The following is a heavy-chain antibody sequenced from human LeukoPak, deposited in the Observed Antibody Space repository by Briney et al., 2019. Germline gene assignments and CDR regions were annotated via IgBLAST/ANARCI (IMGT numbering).Heavy chain of an antibody. D-gene: IGHD5-18*01. J-gene: IGHJ4*02. CDR3: ARAYVRGYSYGLVY. Sequence: PSETLSLTCTVSGYSISSGYYWGWIRQPPGKGLEWIGSIYHIGSTYDNPSLKSRLTISVDTSKNQFSLKLSSVTAADTAVYYCARAYVRGYSYGLVYWGQGTLVTVSS. CDR2: IYHIGST. CDR1: GYSISSGYY. V-gene: IGHV4-38-2*02.